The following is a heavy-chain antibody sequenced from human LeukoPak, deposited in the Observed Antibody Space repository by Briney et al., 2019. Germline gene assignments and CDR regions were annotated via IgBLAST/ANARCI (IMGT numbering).Heavy chain of an antibody. Sequence: GGSLRLSCAASGFTFSSYGMHWVRQAPGKGLEWVAVISYDGSNKYYADSVKGRFTISRDNSKNTLYLQMNSLRAEDTAEYYCAKDFPRNYDFWSGHAPSGYFDYWGQGTLVTVSS. V-gene: IGHV3-30*18. CDR2: ISYDGSNK. J-gene: IGHJ4*02. CDR1: GFTFSSYG. CDR3: AKDFPRNYDFWSGHAPSGYFDY. D-gene: IGHD3-3*01.